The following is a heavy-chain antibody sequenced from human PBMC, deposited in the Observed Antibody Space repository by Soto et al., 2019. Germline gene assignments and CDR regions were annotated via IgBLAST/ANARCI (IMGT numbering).Heavy chain of an antibody. CDR1: GFTFGNYA. D-gene: IGHD6-13*01. CDR3: AKGGEAPGYPIDY. CDR2: ISYDGSKR. J-gene: IGHJ4*02. Sequence: QVQLGESGGGVVQPGKSLRLSCVGSGFTFGNYAMYWVRQAPGKGLEWVAFISYDGSKRYHADSVKGQFTISRDNARNTLYLHMDRLRPEDTAVYYCAKGGEAPGYPIDYWVQGTLVTVSS. V-gene: IGHV3-30*18.